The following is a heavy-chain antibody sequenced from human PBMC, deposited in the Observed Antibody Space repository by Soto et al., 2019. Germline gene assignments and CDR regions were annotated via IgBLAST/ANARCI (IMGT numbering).Heavy chain of an antibody. CDR3: AASLDY. V-gene: IGHV3-7*01. Sequence: GGSLRLSCAASGFTFSSYWMDWVRQAPGKGLEWVANISQDGSEKHYVDSVKGRFTISRDNAKNSLYLQMSRLTAEDSALYYCAASLDYWGQGTRVTVSS. CDR1: GFTFSSYW. J-gene: IGHJ4*02. CDR2: ISQDGSEK.